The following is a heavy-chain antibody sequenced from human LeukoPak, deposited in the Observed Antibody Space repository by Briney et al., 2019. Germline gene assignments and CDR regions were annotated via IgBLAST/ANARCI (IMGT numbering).Heavy chain of an antibody. Sequence: SETLSLTCTVSGGSISSYYWSWIRQPPGKGLEWIGYIYYSGSTNYNPSLKSRVTISVDTSKNQFSLKLSSVTAADTAVYYCARLTEAAGRNDAFDIWGQGTMVTVSS. CDR1: GGSISSYY. D-gene: IGHD1-14*01. CDR2: IYYSGST. V-gene: IGHV4-59*08. CDR3: ARLTEAAGRNDAFDI. J-gene: IGHJ3*02.